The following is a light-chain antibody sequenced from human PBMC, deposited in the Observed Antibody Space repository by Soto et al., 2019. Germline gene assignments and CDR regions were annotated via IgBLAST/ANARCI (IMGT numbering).Light chain of an antibody. CDR1: QAMNNY. Sequence: DIQMTQSPSAMSASVGDRVTITCRASQAMNNYLGWYQQKPGKVPKRLIYATSSLQSGVPSRFTGSGSGTDFTLTISSLQPEDFATYYCQQSYRTPRTFGQGTKVDIK. V-gene: IGKV1-17*03. CDR2: ATS. CDR3: QQSYRTPRT. J-gene: IGKJ1*01.